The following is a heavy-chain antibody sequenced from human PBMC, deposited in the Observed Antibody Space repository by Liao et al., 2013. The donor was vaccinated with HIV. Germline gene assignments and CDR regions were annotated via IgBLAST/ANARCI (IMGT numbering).Heavy chain of an antibody. CDR3: ARGSSSWYDY. Sequence: QVQLQESGPGLVKPSQTLSLTCTVSGGSISSGSYYWSWIRQPAGKGLEWIGRLYTSGSTNYNPSLKSRVTISVDTSKNQFSLKLSSVTAADTAVYYCARGSSSWYDYWGQGTLVTVSS. V-gene: IGHV4-61*02. J-gene: IGHJ4*02. CDR1: GGSISSGSYY. D-gene: IGHD6-13*01. CDR2: LYTSGST.